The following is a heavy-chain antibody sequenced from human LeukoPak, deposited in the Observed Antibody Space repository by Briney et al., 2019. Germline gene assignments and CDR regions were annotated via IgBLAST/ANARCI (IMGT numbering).Heavy chain of an antibody. Sequence: GGSLRLSCAASGFTFSSYSMNWVRQAPGKGLEWVSSISSSSYIYYADSVKGRFTISRDNAKNSLYLQMNSLRAEDTAVYYCARGKVTTTRFLYYWGQGTLVTVSS. D-gene: IGHD3-3*01. CDR3: ARGKVTTTRFLYY. J-gene: IGHJ4*02. CDR2: ISSSSYI. V-gene: IGHV3-21*01. CDR1: GFTFSSYS.